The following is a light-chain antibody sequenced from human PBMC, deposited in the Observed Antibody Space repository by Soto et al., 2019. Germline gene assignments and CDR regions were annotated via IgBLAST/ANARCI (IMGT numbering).Light chain of an antibody. CDR2: EGN. J-gene: IGLJ1*01. Sequence: QSALTQPASVSGSPGQSITISCTGTSSDVGNYNLVSWYQQYPGKAPKLMIYEGNKRPSGVSTRFSGSKSGNTASLTISGLQAEDEADYYCCSYAGSSTFVFGTGTKVTVL. CDR3: CSYAGSSTFV. V-gene: IGLV2-23*01. CDR1: SSDVGNYNL.